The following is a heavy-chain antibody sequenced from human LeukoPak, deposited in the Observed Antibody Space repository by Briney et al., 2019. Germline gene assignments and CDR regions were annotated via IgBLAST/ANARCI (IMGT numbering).Heavy chain of an antibody. D-gene: IGHD3-10*01. CDR3: ARLYGSGSYYNVRYFDY. CDR2: IYYSGST. V-gene: IGHV4-31*03. CDR1: GGSISSGGYY. Sequence: SQTLSLTCTVSGGSISSGGYYWSWIRQPPGRGLEWIGYIYYSGSTYYNPSLKSRVTISVDTSKNQFSLKLSSVTAADTAVYYCARLYGSGSYYNVRYFDYWGQGTLVTVSS. J-gene: IGHJ4*02.